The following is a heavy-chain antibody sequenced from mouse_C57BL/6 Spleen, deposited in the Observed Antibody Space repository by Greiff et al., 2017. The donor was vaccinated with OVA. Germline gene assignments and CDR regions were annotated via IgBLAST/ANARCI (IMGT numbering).Heavy chain of an antibody. Sequence: VQLQQSEGGLVQPGSSMKLSCTASGFTFSDYYMAWVRQVPEKGLEWVATINYDGSSTYYLDSLKSRFIISRDTAKNILYLQMSSLKSEDTATYDCARDYYGSSYRWYFDVWGTGTTVTVSS. CDR3: ARDYYGSSYRWYFDV. J-gene: IGHJ1*03. V-gene: IGHV5-16*01. CDR1: GFTFSDYY. CDR2: INYDGSST. D-gene: IGHD1-1*01.